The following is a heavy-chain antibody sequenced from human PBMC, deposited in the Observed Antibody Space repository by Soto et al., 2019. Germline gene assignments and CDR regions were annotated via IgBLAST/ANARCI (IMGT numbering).Heavy chain of an antibody. CDR3: AREGGSGSYRYYGMDV. CDR2: IIPIFGTA. J-gene: IGHJ6*02. CDR1: GGTFSSYA. D-gene: IGHD3-10*01. V-gene: IGHV1-69*12. Sequence: QVQLVQSGAEVKKPGSSVKVSCKASGGTFSSYAISWVRQAPGQGLEWMGGIIPIFGTANYAQKFQGRVTITAAESTSTAYMELGSLRSEDTAVYYCAREGGSGSYRYYGMDVWGQGTTVTVSS.